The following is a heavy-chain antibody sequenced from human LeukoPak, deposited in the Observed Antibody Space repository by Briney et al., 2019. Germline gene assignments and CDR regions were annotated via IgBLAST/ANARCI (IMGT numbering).Heavy chain of an antibody. Sequence: GGSLRLSCAASGFTFSNYAMSWVRQAPGKGLEWVSAISSSGGGTCYADSVKGRFTISRDNSKDTLSLQMNSLRAEDTAVYYCARGIYGDYDHWGQGTLVTVST. CDR1: GFTFSNYA. CDR3: ARGIYGDYDH. V-gene: IGHV3-23*01. CDR2: ISSSGGGT. D-gene: IGHD4-17*01. J-gene: IGHJ1*01.